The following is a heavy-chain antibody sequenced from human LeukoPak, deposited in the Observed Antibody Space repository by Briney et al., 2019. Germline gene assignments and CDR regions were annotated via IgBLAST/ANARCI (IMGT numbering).Heavy chain of an antibody. V-gene: IGHV1-46*01. CDR2: INPTGGST. Sequence: GASVTVSCKASGYTFTNYYMHWVRQAPGQGLEWMGLINPTGGSTTYAQKFQGRVTMTSDTSTRIVYMELSSLGFEDTAVYYCARRGLGSSWNYYFDYWGQGTLVTVSS. CDR1: GYTFTNYY. D-gene: IGHD6-13*01. J-gene: IGHJ4*02. CDR3: ARRGLGSSWNYYFDY.